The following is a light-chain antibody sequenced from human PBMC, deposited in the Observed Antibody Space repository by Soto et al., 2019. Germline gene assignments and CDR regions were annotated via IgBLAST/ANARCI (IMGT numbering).Light chain of an antibody. CDR1: QSISSW. J-gene: IGKJ2*01. CDR3: QQYNSYSYT. Sequence: DIQMTQSPSTQSASVGDRVTITSRDSQSISSWLAWYQQKPEKAPKLLIYKASSLESGVPSRFSGSGSGTDFTLTISSLQPDDFATYYCQQYNSYSYTFGQGTKLEIK. V-gene: IGKV1-5*03. CDR2: KAS.